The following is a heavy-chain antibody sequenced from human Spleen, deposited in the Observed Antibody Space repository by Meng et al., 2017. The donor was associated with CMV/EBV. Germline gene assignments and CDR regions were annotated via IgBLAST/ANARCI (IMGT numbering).Heavy chain of an antibody. J-gene: IGHJ5*02. V-gene: IGHV4-30-4*01. D-gene: IGHD1-14*01. CDR2: IYYSGNT. CDR1: GGSMSSGDYY. Sequence: VQLQEAGPGLVNPSQTRSLTCTVSGGSMSSGDYYWNWIRQPPGKGLEWIGYIYYSGNTYYNPSLKSRVTISIDTSKNQFSLKLSSVTAADTAVYYCARAEYYNWFDPWGQGTLVTVSS. CDR3: ARAEYYNWFDP.